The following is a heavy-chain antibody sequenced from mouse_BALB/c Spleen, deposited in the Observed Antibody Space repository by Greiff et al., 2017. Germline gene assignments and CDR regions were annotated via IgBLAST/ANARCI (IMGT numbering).Heavy chain of an antibody. CDR3: ARGYDEDYYAMDY. J-gene: IGHJ4*01. D-gene: IGHD2-2*01. V-gene: IGHV1-54*01. Sequence: QVQLQQSGAELVRPGTSVKVSCKASGYAFTNYLIEWVKQRPGQGLEWIGVINPGSGGTNYNEKFKGKATLTADKSSSTAYMQLSSLTSDDSAVYFCARGYDEDYYAMDYWGQGTSVTVSS. CDR2: INPGSGGT. CDR1: GYAFTNYL.